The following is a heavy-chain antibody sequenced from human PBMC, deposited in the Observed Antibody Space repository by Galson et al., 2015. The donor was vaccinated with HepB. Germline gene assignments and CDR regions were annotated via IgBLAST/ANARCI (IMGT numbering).Heavy chain of an antibody. CDR2: IRYHGSSE. CDR1: GFTFTSYG. J-gene: IGHJ6*02. V-gene: IGHV3-30*02. CDR3: AKDFELLWSSDFYYYGMDV. Sequence: SLRLSCAASGFTFTSYGMHWVRQTPGKGLEWVAFIRYHGSSEYYADSVKGRFTISRDTSKNTLFLQMNSLRAEDTAVYYCAKDFELLWSSDFYYYGMDVWGQGTTVTVTS. D-gene: IGHD3-10*01.